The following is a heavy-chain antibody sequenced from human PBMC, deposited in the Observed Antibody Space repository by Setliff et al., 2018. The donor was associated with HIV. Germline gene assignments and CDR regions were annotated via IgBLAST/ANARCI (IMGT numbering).Heavy chain of an antibody. D-gene: IGHD3-22*01. CDR3: ARVTTRDSSGYYWGAFDL. Sequence: SETLSLTCTVTGGPINSGPYYWSWIRQHPGKGLEWIGYIYYSGTTYYNPSLESRITISVDMSKNQFSLKLSSMTAADTAVYSCARVTTRDSSGYYWGAFDLWGQGTVVAVSS. V-gene: IGHV4-31*03. CDR1: GGPINSGPYY. J-gene: IGHJ3*01. CDR2: IYYSGTT.